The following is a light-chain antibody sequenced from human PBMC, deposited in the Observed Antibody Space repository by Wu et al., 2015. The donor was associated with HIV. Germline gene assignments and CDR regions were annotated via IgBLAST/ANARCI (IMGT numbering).Light chain of an antibody. CDR1: QTVSYNY. J-gene: IGKJ1*01. Sequence: EIVLTQSPGILSLSPGERASLSCRASQTVSYNYLAWYQQKPGQAPRVLIYEASSRATGIPARFSGSGSGTDFTLTISSLEPEDFALYYCQQRSNWPWTFGQGTKVEFK. CDR2: EAS. V-gene: IGKV3D-20*02. CDR3: QQRSNWPWT.